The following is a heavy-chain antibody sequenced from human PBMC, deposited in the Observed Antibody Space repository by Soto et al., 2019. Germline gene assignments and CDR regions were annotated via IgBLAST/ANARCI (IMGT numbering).Heavy chain of an antibody. CDR2: IWYDGSNK. J-gene: IGHJ6*03. V-gene: IGHV3-33*01. CDR1: GFTFSSYG. CDR3: AREGSEYYYYMDV. Sequence: GGSLRLSCAASGFTFSSYGMHWVRQAPGKGLEWVAVIWYDGSNKYYADSVKCRFTISRDNSKNTQYLQMNSQRAEDTAVYYCAREGSEYYYYMDVWGKGTTVTVSS.